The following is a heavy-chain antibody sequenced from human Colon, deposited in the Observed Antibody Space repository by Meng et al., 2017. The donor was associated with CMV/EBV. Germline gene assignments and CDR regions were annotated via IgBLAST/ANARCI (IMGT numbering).Heavy chain of an antibody. Sequence: SETLSLTCVVYGGSFGDNFWTWIRQPPGKGLEWIGYVYYIGSTNYNPSLKSRVSISIDTSKNQFSLKLYSVTAADTAVYYCAREHSTFDFWGQGTLVTVSS. CDR1: GGSFGDNF. J-gene: IGHJ4*02. V-gene: IGHV4-59*01. D-gene: IGHD6-13*01. CDR2: VYYIGST. CDR3: AREHSTFDF.